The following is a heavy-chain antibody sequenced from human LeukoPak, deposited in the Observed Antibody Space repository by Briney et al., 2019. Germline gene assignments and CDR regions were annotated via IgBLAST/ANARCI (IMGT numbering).Heavy chain of an antibody. Sequence: SETLSLTCAVYGGSFSGYHWNWIRQSPGKGLEWIGEINHSGSANYNPSLKSRVTISVDTSKNQFSLKLSSVTAADTAVYYCARGGRYYGSGSYFDYWGQGTLVTVSS. D-gene: IGHD3-10*01. CDR3: ARGGRYYGSGSYFDY. V-gene: IGHV4-34*01. CDR1: GGSFSGYH. J-gene: IGHJ4*02. CDR2: INHSGSA.